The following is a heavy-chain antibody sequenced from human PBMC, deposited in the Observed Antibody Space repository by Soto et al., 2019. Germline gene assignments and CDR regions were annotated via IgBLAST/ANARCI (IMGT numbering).Heavy chain of an antibody. CDR2: IYGGDSDT. CDR1: GYSFTNYW. D-gene: IGHD3-3*01. J-gene: IGHJ4*02. CDR3: ARAGRSDARQFDF. V-gene: IGHV5-51*01. Sequence: GESLKISCKGSGYSFTNYWIGWVRQMPGKGLEWMGAIYGGDSDTRYSPSFQGQVTILAEKSISTASLQWSSLQASDTAIYYCARAGRSDARQFDFWGQGTPVTSPQ.